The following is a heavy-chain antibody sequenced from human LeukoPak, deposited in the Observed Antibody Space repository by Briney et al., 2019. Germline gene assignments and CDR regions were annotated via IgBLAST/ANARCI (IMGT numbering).Heavy chain of an antibody. CDR2: IIPIFGTA. CDR3: ARDSHLYGAFDI. J-gene: IGHJ3*02. D-gene: IGHD4-17*01. CDR1: GGTFSSYA. V-gene: IGHV1-69*13. Sequence: GASVKVSCKASGGTFSSYAISWVRQAPGQGLAWMGGIIPIFGTANYAQKFQGRVTITADESTSTAYMELSSLRSEDTAVYYCARDSHLYGAFDIWGQGTMVTASS.